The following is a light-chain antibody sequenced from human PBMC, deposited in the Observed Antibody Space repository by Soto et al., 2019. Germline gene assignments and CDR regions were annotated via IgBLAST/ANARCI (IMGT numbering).Light chain of an antibody. V-gene: IGKV1-8*01. J-gene: IGKJ4*01. CDR1: QGISSY. CDR2: AAS. CDR3: QQYYSYPLT. Sequence: AIRMTQSPSSLSASTGDRVTITCRASQGISSYLAWYQQKPWKAPKLLIHAASTFQSGVPSRFSGSGSGTDFTLTISCLQSEDVATYYCQQYYSYPLTFGGGTKVEIK.